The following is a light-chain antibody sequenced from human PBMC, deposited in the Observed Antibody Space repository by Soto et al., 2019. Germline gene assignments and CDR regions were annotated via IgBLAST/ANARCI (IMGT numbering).Light chain of an antibody. V-gene: IGLV2-14*01. CDR2: EVI. CDR1: SSDVGGYGS. Sequence: QSVLTQPASVSGSPGQSITASCTGTSSDVGGYGSVSWFQQHPGKAPKLMIYEVINRPSGVSNRFSGSKSGNTAYLTISGLQPEDEADYYCSSYTRTSALVFGSGTKVTVL. CDR3: SSYTRTSALV. J-gene: IGLJ1*01.